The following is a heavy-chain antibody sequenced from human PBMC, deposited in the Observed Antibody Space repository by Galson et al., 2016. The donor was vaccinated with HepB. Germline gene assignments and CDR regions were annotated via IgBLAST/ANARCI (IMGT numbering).Heavy chain of an antibody. V-gene: IGHV4-39*01. J-gene: IGHJ4*02. Sequence: SETLSLTCTVSGGSISSSSYYWGWIRQPPGKGLEWIGSIYYSGTTYYNPSLKSRVTISVDASKNQFSLRLGSVTAADTAIYYCADSTGFYYATFDYWGQGTLVTVSS. CDR2: IYYSGTT. D-gene: IGHD3-22*01. CDR3: ADSTGFYYATFDY. CDR1: GGSISSSSYY.